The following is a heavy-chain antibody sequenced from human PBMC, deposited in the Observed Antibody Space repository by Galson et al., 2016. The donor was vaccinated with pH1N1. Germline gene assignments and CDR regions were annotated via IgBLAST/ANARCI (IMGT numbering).Heavy chain of an antibody. CDR1: GYSVSSGSS. Sequence: SETLSLTCAVSGYSVSSGSSWGWIRQTPGKGLEYIATMSHTGTTYYNPSLKSRVIISVDTSKNQFSLKLNSLTAADSAVYYYARQAYDISWFFGGFDIWGQGTMVTVSS. CDR2: MSHTGTT. V-gene: IGHV4-38-2*01. CDR3: ARQAYDISWFFGGFDI. J-gene: IGHJ3*02. D-gene: IGHD6-13*01.